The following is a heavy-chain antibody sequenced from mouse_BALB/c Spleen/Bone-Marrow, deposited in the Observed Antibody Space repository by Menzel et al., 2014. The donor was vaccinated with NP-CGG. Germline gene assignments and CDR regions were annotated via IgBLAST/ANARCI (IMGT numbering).Heavy chain of an antibody. J-gene: IGHJ4*01. V-gene: IGHV1-20*02. Sequence: VQLKESGPELVKPGASVKISCKASGYSLTGYFMNWVMQSHGKSLEWIGRINPYNGDTFYNQKFKGKATLTVDKSSSTAHMELRSLASEDSAVCYCARGGLLRAMDYWGQGTSVTVSS. CDR1: GYSLTGYF. CDR3: ARGGLLRAMDY. CDR2: INPYNGDT. D-gene: IGHD2-3*01.